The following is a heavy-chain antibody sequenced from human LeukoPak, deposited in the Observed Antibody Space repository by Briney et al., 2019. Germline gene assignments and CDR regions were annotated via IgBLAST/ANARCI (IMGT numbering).Heavy chain of an antibody. D-gene: IGHD2-15*01. CDR2: ISAYNGNT. CDR1: GYTFTSYG. CDR3: ARMLCSGGSCYLVPPLFDY. V-gene: IGHV1-18*01. J-gene: IGHJ4*02. Sequence: ASVNVSCKASGYTFTSYGISWVRQAPGQGLEWMGWISAYNGNTNYAQKLQGRVTMTTDTSTSTAYMELRSLRSDDTAVYYCARMLCSGGSCYLVPPLFDYWGQGTLVTVSS.